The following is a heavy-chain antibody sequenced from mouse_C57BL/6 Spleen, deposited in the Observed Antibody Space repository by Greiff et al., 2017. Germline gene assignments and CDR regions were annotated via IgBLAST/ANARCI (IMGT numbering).Heavy chain of an antibody. CDR1: GYTFTSYW. CDR3: ARMKGYEVDY. J-gene: IGHJ2*01. Sequence: QVQLQQPGAELVKPGASVKLSCKASGYTFTSYWMQWVKQRLGRGLEWMGEIDPSDSYTNYNQKFKGKATLTVDTSSSTAYMQLSSLTSEDSAVYYCARMKGYEVDYWGQGTTLTVSS. D-gene: IGHD2-10*02. CDR2: IDPSDSYT. V-gene: IGHV1-50*01.